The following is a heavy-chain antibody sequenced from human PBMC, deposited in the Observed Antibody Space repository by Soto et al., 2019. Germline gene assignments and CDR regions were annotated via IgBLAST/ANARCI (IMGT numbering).Heavy chain of an antibody. CDR3: ARDLEIAVAGPY. J-gene: IGHJ4*02. CDR2: MYSGGST. CDR1: GFTFSSYW. Sequence: GGSLRLSCAASGFTFSSYWMHWVRQAPGKGLVWVSLMYSGGSTYYADSVKGRFTISRDNSKNTLYLQMNSLRAEDTAVYYCARDLEIAVAGPYWGPGTLVTVSS. D-gene: IGHD6-19*01. V-gene: IGHV3-66*01.